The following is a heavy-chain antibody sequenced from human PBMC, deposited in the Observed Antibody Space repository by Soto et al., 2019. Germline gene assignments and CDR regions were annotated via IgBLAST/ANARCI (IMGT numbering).Heavy chain of an antibody. CDR2: IYHSGST. CDR3: ARVRRAEVPAARVGYGMDV. Sequence: PSETLSLTCAVSGGSISSSNWWSWVRQPPGKGLEWIGEIYHSGSTNYNPSLKSRVTISVDKSKNQFSLKLSSVTAADTAVYYCARVRRAEVPAARVGYGMDVWGQGTTVTVSS. V-gene: IGHV4-4*02. D-gene: IGHD2-2*01. J-gene: IGHJ6*02. CDR1: GGSISSSNW.